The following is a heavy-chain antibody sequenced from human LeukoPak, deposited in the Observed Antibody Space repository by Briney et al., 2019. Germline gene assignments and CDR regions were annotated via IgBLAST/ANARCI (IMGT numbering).Heavy chain of an antibody. J-gene: IGHJ5*02. D-gene: IGHD3-3*01. V-gene: IGHV4-34*01. Sequence: SETLSLTCAVYGGSFSGYYWSWIRQPPGKGLEWIGEINHSGSTNYNPSLKSRVTISVDTSKNQFSLKLSSVTAADTAVYYCARGENDFWSGYYTRTFDPWGQGTLVTVPS. CDR1: GGSFSGYY. CDR3: ARGENDFWSGYYTRTFDP. CDR2: INHSGST.